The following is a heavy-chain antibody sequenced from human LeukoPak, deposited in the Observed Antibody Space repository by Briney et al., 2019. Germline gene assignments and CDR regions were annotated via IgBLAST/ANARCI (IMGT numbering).Heavy chain of an antibody. V-gene: IGHV3-21*01. CDR2: ISSSSSYI. D-gene: IGHD6-19*01. CDR1: GFTFSSYS. J-gene: IGHJ3*02. CDR3: ARDLQQWLVAYDAFDI. Sequence: PGGSLRLSCAASGFTFSSYSMNWVRQAPGKGLEWVSSISSSSSYIYYADSVKGRFTISRDNAKNSLYLQMNSLRAEDTAVYYCARDLQQWLVAYDAFDILGQGTMVTVSS.